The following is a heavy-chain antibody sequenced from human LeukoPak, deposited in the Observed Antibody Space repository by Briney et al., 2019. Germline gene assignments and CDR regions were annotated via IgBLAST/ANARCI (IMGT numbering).Heavy chain of an antibody. CDR2: IIPIFGTA. CDR3: ARGRDSSSGSPNFDY. V-gene: IGHV1-69*13. D-gene: IGHD6-13*01. J-gene: IGHJ4*02. CDR1: GGTFSSYA. Sequence: SVKVSCKASGGTFSSYAISWVRQAPGQGLEWMGGIIPIFGTANYAQKFQGRVTITADESTSTAYMELSSLRSEDTAVYYCARGRDSSSGSPNFDYGGQGPLVTFSS.